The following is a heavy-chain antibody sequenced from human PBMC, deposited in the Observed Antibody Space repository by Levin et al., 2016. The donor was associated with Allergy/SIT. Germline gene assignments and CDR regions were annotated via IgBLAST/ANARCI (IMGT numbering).Heavy chain of an antibody. Sequence: WIRQPPGKGLEWVAIISYDGRNKYYADSVKGRFTISRDNSKNTLYLQLNSLRAEDTAVYYCARDNQFVVVKSDAFDIWGQGTMVTVSS. CDR3: ARDNQFVVVKSDAFDI. V-gene: IGHV3-30*16. J-gene: IGHJ3*02. D-gene: IGHD2-21*01. CDR2: ISYDGRNK.